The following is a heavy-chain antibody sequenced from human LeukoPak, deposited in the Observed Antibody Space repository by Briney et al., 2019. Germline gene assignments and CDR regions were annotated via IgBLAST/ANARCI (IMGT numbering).Heavy chain of an antibody. CDR3: AKDLKREPD. D-gene: IGHD1-14*01. CDR1: GFTFSSYP. V-gene: IGHV3-23*01. CDR2: TSASGAST. Sequence: GGSLRLSCAAPGFTFSSYPMSWVRQAPGKGLEWVSATSASGASTYYADSVKGRFTISRDNSKNTLYLQMNSLRVEDTAVYYCAKDLKREPDWGQGTLVTVSS. J-gene: IGHJ4*02.